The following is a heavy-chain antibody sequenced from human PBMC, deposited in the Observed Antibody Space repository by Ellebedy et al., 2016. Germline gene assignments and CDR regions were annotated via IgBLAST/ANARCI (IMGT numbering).Heavy chain of an antibody. CDR1: GFTFSSYS. D-gene: IGHD3-9*01. CDR3: ARGNYDLLAPNV. J-gene: IGHJ6*02. V-gene: IGHV3-21*01. Sequence: GESLKISCEASGFTFSSYSMIWVRQAPGKGLEWVSSISSWSTSIYYADSLKGRFTISRDNAKNSLYLQMNSLRAEDTAVYYCARGNYDLLAPNVWGQGTTVTDSS. CDR2: ISSWSTSI.